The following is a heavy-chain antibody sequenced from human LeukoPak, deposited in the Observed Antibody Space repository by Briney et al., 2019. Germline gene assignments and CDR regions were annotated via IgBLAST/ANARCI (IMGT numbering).Heavy chain of an antibody. V-gene: IGHV4-59*08. CDR1: GGSISSYY. CDR3: ARSMAYYDILTGYYDTNWFDP. CDR2: IYYSGST. D-gene: IGHD3-9*01. J-gene: IGHJ5*02. Sequence: SETLSLTCTVSGGSISSYYWSWIRQPPGKGLDWIGYIYYSGSTNYNPSLKSRVTISVDTYKNQFSLKLSSVTAADTAVYYCARSMAYYDILTGYYDTNWFDPWGQGTLVTVSS.